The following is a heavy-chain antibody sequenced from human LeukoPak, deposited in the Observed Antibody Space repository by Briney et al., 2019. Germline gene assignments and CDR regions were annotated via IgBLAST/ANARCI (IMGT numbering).Heavy chain of an antibody. Sequence: GGSLRLSCAASGFTVSSNYMSWVRQAPGKGLEWVSVIYSGGSTYYADSVKGRFTISRDNSKNTLYLQMNSLRAEDTAVYYCARDSSGYYSPYYFDYWGQGTLVTVSS. D-gene: IGHD3-22*01. J-gene: IGHJ4*02. CDR3: ARDSSGYYSPYYFDY. V-gene: IGHV3-53*01. CDR1: GFTVSSNY. CDR2: IYSGGST.